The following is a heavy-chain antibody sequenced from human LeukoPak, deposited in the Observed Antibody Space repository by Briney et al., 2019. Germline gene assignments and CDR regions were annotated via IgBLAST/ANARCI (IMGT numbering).Heavy chain of an antibody. V-gene: IGHV3-11*04. CDR1: GFTFSDYY. CDR2: ISSSGSTI. CDR3: GRLAHNAWYAIDF. J-gene: IGHJ4*02. D-gene: IGHD2-2*01. Sequence: GGSLRLSCAASGFTFSDYYMSWIRQAPGKGLEWVSYISSSGSTIYYADSVKGRFTISRDNAKNSLYLQMNSLRAEDTAVYYCGRLAHNAWYAIDFWGQGTLVTVSS.